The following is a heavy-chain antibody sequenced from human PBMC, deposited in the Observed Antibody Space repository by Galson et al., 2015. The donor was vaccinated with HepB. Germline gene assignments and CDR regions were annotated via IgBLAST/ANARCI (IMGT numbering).Heavy chain of an antibody. D-gene: IGHD3-22*01. CDR3: ARAQGGVSMIAVVVTSAYYYMDV. V-gene: IGHV4-34*01. J-gene: IGHJ6*03. Sequence: ETLSLTCGVYGGSLSGYSWNWVRQSPGKGPEWNWEINSSGATTYYPSLKSRVKMSVDTSKNQFSLNVSAGTAADTALYFCARAQGGVSMIAVVVTSAYYYMDVWSKGATVTVSS. CDR1: GGSLSGYS. CDR2: INSSGAT.